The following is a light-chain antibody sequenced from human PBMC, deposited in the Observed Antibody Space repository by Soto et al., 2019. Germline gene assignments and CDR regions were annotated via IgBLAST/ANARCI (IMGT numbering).Light chain of an antibody. Sequence: EIVLTQSPATLSLSPGERATLSCRASESVSTYVAWHQQNPGQAPRLLIYDASNRATGIPARFSGSGSGTDFTLTISSLAHEDFAVYYCQQGSNWPPTFGQGTKLEIK. CDR3: QQGSNWPPT. CDR1: ESVSTY. CDR2: DAS. V-gene: IGKV3-11*01. J-gene: IGKJ2*01.